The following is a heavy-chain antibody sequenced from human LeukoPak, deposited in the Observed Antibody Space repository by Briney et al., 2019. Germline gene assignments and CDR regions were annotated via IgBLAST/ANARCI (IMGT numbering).Heavy chain of an antibody. CDR2: ISISSSYI. CDR3: ARGGTTVTENDY. D-gene: IGHD4-17*01. Sequence: GGSLRLSCAASGFTFSSYSMNWVRQAPGKGLEWVSSISISSSYIYYADSVKGRFTISRDNAKNSLYLQMNSLRAEDTAVYYCARGGTTVTENDYWGQGTLVTVSS. V-gene: IGHV3-21*01. CDR1: GFTFSSYS. J-gene: IGHJ4*02.